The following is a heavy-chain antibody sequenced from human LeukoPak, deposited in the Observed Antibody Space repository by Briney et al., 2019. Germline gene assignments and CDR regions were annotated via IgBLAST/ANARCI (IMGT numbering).Heavy chain of an antibody. CDR3: AMGLYSGYAEEDY. CDR1: GFTFSSYG. Sequence: GGSLILSCAASGFTFSSYGMHWVRQAPGKGLEWVAVIWYDGSNKYYADSVKGRFTISRDNSKNTLYLQMNSLRAEDTAVYYCAMGLYSGYAEEDYWGQGTLVTVSS. J-gene: IGHJ4*02. V-gene: IGHV3-33*01. D-gene: IGHD5-12*01. CDR2: IWYDGSNK.